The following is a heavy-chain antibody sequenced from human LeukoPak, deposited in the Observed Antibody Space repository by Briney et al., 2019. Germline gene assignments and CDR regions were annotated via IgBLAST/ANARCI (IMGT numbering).Heavy chain of an antibody. V-gene: IGHV3-7*01. D-gene: IGHD3-22*01. J-gene: IGHJ4*02. CDR3: ARINTYYYDSSGFLRLDVTDY. Sequence: PGGSLRLSCAASGFTFSSYWMSWVRQAPGKGLEWVANIKQDGSEKYYVDSVKGRFTISRDNAKNSLYLQMNSLRAEDTAVYYCARINTYYYDSSGFLRLDVTDYWGQGTLVTVSS. CDR2: IKQDGSEK. CDR1: GFTFSSYW.